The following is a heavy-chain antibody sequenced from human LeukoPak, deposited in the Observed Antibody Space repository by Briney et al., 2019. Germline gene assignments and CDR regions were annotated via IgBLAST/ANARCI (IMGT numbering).Heavy chain of an antibody. Sequence: GESLKISCKGSGYNFNSYWIAWVRQMPGKGLEWMGIIYPGDSDARYSPSFQGQVTMSADKSISTAYLQWSSLEASDTAMYYCAKKSNGYDYGYQKPLDYWGQGTLVTVSS. D-gene: IGHD5-18*01. V-gene: IGHV5-51*01. CDR3: AKKSNGYDYGYQKPLDY. J-gene: IGHJ4*02. CDR1: GYNFNSYW. CDR2: IYPGDSDA.